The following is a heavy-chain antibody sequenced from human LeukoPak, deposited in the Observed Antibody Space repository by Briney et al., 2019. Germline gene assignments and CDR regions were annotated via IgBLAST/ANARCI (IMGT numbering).Heavy chain of an antibody. CDR1: GLTVRSNY. J-gene: IGHJ4*02. CDR3: AKGTKDYGSGSHNFDY. CDR2: IFGDNST. Sequence: GGSLRLSCAASGLTVRSNYMDWVRQAPGKGLEWVSLIFGDNSTHYADSVKGRFTISRDNSKNTLYLQMNGLRAEDTALYYCAKGTKDYGSGSHNFDYWGQGILVTVSS. D-gene: IGHD3-10*01. V-gene: IGHV3-53*01.